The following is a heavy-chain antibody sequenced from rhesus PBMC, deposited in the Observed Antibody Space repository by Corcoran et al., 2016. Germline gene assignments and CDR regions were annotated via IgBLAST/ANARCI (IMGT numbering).Heavy chain of an antibody. CDR3: AKSPIAAAGLNY. V-gene: IGHV5-20*01. Sequence: EVQLVQSGAEVKRPGESLKISCKTSGYSFTSYWISWVRQMPGKCLEWMGAIDPSDSDTRANPSFQGQVTISADKSISTAYLQWSRLKASDTATYYCAKSPIAAAGLNYWGQGVLVTVSS. CDR2: IDPSDSDT. D-gene: IGHD6S26*01. CDR1: GYSFTSYW. J-gene: IGHJ4*01.